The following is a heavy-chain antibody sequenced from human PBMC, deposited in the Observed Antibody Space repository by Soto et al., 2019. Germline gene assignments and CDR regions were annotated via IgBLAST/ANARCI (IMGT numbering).Heavy chain of an antibody. J-gene: IGHJ6*02. CDR3: AKVFHDSGRKFLGVDV. Sequence: GGSLRLSCVASGFSFHNFAMRWVRQAPGKGLEWVCSISASSTVTYCAGFARGRFTISRDNSKNTVYLQMNSLTAEDTATYYCAKVFHDSGRKFLGVDVWGQGTTVTVSS. CDR1: GFSFHNFA. V-gene: IGHV3-23*01. D-gene: IGHD3-10*01. CDR2: ISASSTVT.